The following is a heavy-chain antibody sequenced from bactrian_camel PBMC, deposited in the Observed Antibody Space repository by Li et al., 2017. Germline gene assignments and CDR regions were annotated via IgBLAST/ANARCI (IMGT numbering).Heavy chain of an antibody. D-gene: IGHD6*01. V-gene: IGHV3S40*01. CDR3: AARVCYYGTSIVFSSSSYTY. J-gene: IGHJ4*01. Sequence: DVQLVESGGGSVQAGGSLRLSCAASGYTYNRNCMAWFRLAPGKEREGVARIATGSGNTYYADSVKGRFTISQDNAKNTVYLQMNSLKPDDTGMYYCAARVCYYGTSIVFSSSSYTYWGQGTQVTVS. CDR2: IATGSGNT. CDR1: GYTYNRNC.